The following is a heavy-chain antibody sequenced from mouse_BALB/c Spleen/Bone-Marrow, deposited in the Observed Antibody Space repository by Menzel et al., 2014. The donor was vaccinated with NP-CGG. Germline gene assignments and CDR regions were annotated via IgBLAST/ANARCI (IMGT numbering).Heavy chain of an antibody. CDR3: ARDYYGSSYFDY. J-gene: IGHJ2*01. Sequence: VMLVESGSGLVAPSQSLSITCTVSGFSLTSYGVHWVRQPPGKGLEWLGAIWAGGSTNYNSALMSRLSISKDNSKSQVFLKMNSLQTDDTAMYYCARDYYGSSYFDYWGQGTTLTVSS. CDR2: IWAGGST. V-gene: IGHV2-9*02. D-gene: IGHD1-1*01. CDR1: GFSLTSYG.